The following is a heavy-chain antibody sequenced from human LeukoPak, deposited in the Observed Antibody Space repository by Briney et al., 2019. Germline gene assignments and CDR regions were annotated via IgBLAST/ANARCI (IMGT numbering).Heavy chain of an antibody. Sequence: SVTVSCKASGGTFSSYAISWVRQAPGQGLEWMGGIIPIFGTANYAQKFQGRVTITADESTSTAYMELSSLRSEDTAVYYCASGAFIVVVTANPEGVAFDIWGQGTMVTVSS. D-gene: IGHD2-21*02. J-gene: IGHJ3*02. CDR2: IIPIFGTA. CDR1: GGTFSSYA. CDR3: ASGAFIVVVTANPEGVAFDI. V-gene: IGHV1-69*13.